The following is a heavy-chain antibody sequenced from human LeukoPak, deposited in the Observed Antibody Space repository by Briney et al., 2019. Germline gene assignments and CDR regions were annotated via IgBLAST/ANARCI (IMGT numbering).Heavy chain of an antibody. V-gene: IGHV3-23*01. D-gene: IGHD3-10*01. Sequence: GGSLRLSCAASGFTFSSYAMRWVRQAPGKGLEWVSAISGSGGSTYYADSVKGRFTISRDNSKNTLYLQMNSLRAEDTAVYYCAKGVGYGSGSYLDYWGQGTLVTVSS. CDR2: ISGSGGST. CDR1: GFTFSSYA. J-gene: IGHJ4*02. CDR3: AKGVGYGSGSYLDY.